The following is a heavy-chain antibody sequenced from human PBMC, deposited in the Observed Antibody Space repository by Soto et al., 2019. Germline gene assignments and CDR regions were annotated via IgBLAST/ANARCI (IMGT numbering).Heavy chain of an antibody. V-gene: IGHV3-30*18. Sequence: GGSLRLSCAASGFTFSSYGMHWVRQAPGKGLEWVAVISYDGSNKYYADSVKGRFTISRDNSKNTLYLQMNSLRAEDTAVYYCAKDHSSGWFSQGYWGQGTLVTVSS. CDR2: ISYDGSNK. CDR1: GFTFSSYG. J-gene: IGHJ4*02. CDR3: AKDHSSGWFSQGY. D-gene: IGHD6-19*01.